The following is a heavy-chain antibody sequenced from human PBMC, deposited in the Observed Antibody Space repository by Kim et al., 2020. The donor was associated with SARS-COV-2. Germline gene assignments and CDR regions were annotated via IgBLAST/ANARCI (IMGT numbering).Heavy chain of an antibody. CDR3: ARRRIGYGECLDY. CDR1: GGTFSSYA. CDR2: IIPIFGTA. Sequence: SVKVSCKASGGTFSSYAISWVRQAPGQGLEWMGGIIPIFGTANYAQKFQGRVTITADEYTSTAYMELSSLRSEDTAVYYCARRRIGYGECLDYWGQGTLVTVSS. D-gene: IGHD4-17*01. J-gene: IGHJ4*02. V-gene: IGHV1-69*13.